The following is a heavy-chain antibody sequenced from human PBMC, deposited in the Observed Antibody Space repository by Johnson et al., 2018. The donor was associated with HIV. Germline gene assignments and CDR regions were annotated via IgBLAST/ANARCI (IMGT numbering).Heavy chain of an antibody. J-gene: IGHJ3*02. CDR2: INSDGSST. CDR3: ARGAIKYSSSWLGAFDI. Sequence: VQLVESGGGVVQPGGSLRLSCAASGFTVSSNYMSWVRQAPGKGLEWVSRINSDGSSTSYADSVKGRFTISRDNAKNTLYLQMDSLGAEDTAVYYCARGAIKYSSSWLGAFDIWGQGTMVTVSS. D-gene: IGHD6-6*01. CDR1: GFTVSSNY. V-gene: IGHV3-74*02.